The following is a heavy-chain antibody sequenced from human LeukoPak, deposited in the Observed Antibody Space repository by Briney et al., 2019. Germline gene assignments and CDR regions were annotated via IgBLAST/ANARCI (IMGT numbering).Heavy chain of an antibody. CDR1: GGSISYYY. J-gene: IGHJ6*02. CDR2: IYYSGTT. D-gene: IGHD4-17*01. V-gene: IGHV4-59*01. Sequence: SETLSLTCTVSGGSISYYYWSWIRQSPGKGLEWIGYIYYSGTTNYNPSLKSRVTISVGTSKNQFSLQLRSVTAADTAVYYCAREDPQTTVPEGMDVWGQGTTVTVSS. CDR3: AREDPQTTVPEGMDV.